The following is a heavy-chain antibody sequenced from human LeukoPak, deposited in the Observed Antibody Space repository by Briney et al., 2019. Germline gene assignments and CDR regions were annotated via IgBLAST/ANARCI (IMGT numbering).Heavy chain of an antibody. D-gene: IGHD2-2*01. J-gene: IGHJ5*02. CDR3: ARKPAARGWFDP. Sequence: PSETLSLTCTVSGYSISSDNWWGWIRQPPGEGLEWIGYIYYSGDIYYNPSLKSRVTMSVDTSRNQFSLKLSSVTAVDTAAYFCARKPAARGWFDPWGQGTLVTVSS. CDR1: GYSISSDNW. CDR2: IYYSGDI. V-gene: IGHV4-28*05.